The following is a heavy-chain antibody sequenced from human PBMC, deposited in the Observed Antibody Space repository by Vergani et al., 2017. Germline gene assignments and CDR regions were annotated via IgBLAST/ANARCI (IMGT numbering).Heavy chain of an antibody. J-gene: IGHJ4*02. CDR1: GYSISSGYY. D-gene: IGHD3-10*01. CDR2: IYHSGST. V-gene: IGHV4-38-2*02. Sequence: QLQLQESGSGLVKPSQTLSLTCTVSGYSISSGYYWGWIRQPPGKGLEWIGSIYHSGSTYYNPSLKSRVTISVDTSKNQFSLKLSSVTAADTAVYYCARVGFGDLRSPRGLDYWGQGTLVTVSS. CDR3: ARVGFGDLRSPRGLDY.